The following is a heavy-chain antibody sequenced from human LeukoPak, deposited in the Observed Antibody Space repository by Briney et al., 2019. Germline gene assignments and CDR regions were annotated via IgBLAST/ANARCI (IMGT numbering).Heavy chain of an antibody. Sequence: GASVKVSCKASGYTFTSYGISWVRQAPGQGLEWMGWISAYNGNTNYARKLQGRVTMTTDTSTSTAYMELRSLRSDDTAVYYCARDALYGDYVWFDPWGQGTLVTVSS. CDR2: ISAYNGNT. D-gene: IGHD4-17*01. J-gene: IGHJ5*02. CDR1: GYTFTSYG. V-gene: IGHV1-18*01. CDR3: ARDALYGDYVWFDP.